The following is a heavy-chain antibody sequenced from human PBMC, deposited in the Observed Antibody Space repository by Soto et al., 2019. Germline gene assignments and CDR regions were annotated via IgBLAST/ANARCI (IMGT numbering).Heavy chain of an antibody. CDR3: ARQVGSVSEGFEP. V-gene: IGHV4-59*08. CDR2: IYYSGST. CDR1: GGSISSYY. J-gene: IGHJ5*02. D-gene: IGHD2-15*01. Sequence: PSETLSLTCTVSGGSISSYYWRWIRQPPGKGLEWIGYIYYSGSTNYNPSFKSRVTISVDTSKNQFSLKLSCVTAADTAVYYCARQVGSVSEGFEPWGQGTLVTVSS.